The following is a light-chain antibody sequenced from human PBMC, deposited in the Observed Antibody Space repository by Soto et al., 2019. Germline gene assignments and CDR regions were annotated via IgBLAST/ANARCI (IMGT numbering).Light chain of an antibody. J-gene: IGKJ4*01. Sequence: DIQMTQSPSSLSASVGDRVTITCRASQNIKKYLNWYQQQPGKAPKLLIYTASSLQVGFPSRFSGSGSGTDFTLIISSLQPADSATYYCQQSFSAPLTFGGGTEVEIK. CDR2: TAS. CDR3: QQSFSAPLT. CDR1: QNIKKY. V-gene: IGKV1-39*01.